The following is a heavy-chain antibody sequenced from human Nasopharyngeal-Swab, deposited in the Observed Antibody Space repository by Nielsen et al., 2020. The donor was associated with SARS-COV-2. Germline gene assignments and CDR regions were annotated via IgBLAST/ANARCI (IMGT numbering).Heavy chain of an antibody. J-gene: IGHJ4*02. Sequence: GGSLRLSCAASGFTFSSYGMHWVRQAPGKGLEWVAVISCDGSNKYYADSVKGRFTISRDNSKSTLYLQMNSLRAEDTAVYYCAKDYYGSGSYLGWLSGPEYYFDYWGQGTLVTVSS. CDR2: ISCDGSNK. D-gene: IGHD3-10*01. CDR3: AKDYYGSGSYLGWLSGPEYYFDY. V-gene: IGHV3-30*18. CDR1: GFTFSSYG.